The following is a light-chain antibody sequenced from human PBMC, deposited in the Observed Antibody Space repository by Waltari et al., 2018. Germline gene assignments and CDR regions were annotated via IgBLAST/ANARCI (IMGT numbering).Light chain of an antibody. CDR1: QSISVW. V-gene: IGKV1-5*03. Sequence: DIQMTQSPSTLSASVGDRVTITCRASQSISVWLAWYQQKPGKAPKLLIYKASSLESGVPSRFSGSGSGTEFTLTISSLRPDDFATYYCQQYNTFPFTFGPGTKVDIK. CDR2: KAS. J-gene: IGKJ3*01. CDR3: QQYNTFPFT.